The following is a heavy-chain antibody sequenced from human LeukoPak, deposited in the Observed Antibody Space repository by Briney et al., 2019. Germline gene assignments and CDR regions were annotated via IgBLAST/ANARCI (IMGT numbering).Heavy chain of an antibody. J-gene: IGHJ4*02. CDR1: GFTFDDYG. CDR3: VRDGDWAFGD. Sequence: GGSLRLSCAASGFTFDDYGMSWVRQAPGKGLEWVAFIRNDGSNKYYADSVKGRLTISRDNSNNMLYVQMNSLRAEDASVYYCVRDGDWAFGDWGRGTLVTVSS. CDR2: IRNDGSNK. D-gene: IGHD3-10*01. V-gene: IGHV3-30*02.